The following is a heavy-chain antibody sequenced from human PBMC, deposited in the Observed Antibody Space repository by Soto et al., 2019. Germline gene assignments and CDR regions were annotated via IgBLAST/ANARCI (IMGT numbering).Heavy chain of an antibody. Sequence: SVKVSCKASGFTFRSTAVQWVRQARGQRLEWIGWIVVGSGNTNYAQKLQERVTITRDMSTSTAYMELSSLTSEDTAVYYCAEDPYYYDSSSYYYFDYWGQGTLVTVSS. J-gene: IGHJ4*02. CDR2: IVVGSGNT. D-gene: IGHD3-22*01. CDR1: GFTFRSTA. V-gene: IGHV1-58*01. CDR3: AEDPYYYDSSSYYYFDY.